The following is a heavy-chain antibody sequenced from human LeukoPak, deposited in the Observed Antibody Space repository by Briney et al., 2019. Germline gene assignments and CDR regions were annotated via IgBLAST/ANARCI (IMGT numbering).Heavy chain of an antibody. CDR1: GLFRNFW. V-gene: IGHV3-74*01. Sequence: GGSLRLSCAASGLFRNFWMHWVRQAPGKGLVWVSGINVDGRGTTYADSVKGRFTISRDNAKNTLYLQMNRLRVEDTAVYFCARGSSYGWYFDQWGQGTLVTVSS. CDR3: ARGSSYGWYFDQ. D-gene: IGHD5-18*01. CDR2: INVDGRGT. J-gene: IGHJ4*02.